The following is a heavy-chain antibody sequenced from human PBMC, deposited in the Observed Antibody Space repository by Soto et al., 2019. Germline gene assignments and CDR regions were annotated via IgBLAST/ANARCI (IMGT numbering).Heavy chain of an antibody. CDR1: GFTFSTYA. V-gene: IGHV3-23*01. CDR2: ITTSGGNT. D-gene: IGHD2-8*01. CDR3: AGRYCTNGVCYTNYDYYIDV. J-gene: IGHJ6*03. Sequence: EVQLLESGGGLVQPGGSLRLSCAASGFTFSTYAMSWVRQAPGKGLEWVSTITTSGGNTYYADSVQGRFTISRDNSKNTLYLQMNSLRAGGAAVYYCAGRYCTNGVCYTNYDYYIDVWGKGTTVTVSS.